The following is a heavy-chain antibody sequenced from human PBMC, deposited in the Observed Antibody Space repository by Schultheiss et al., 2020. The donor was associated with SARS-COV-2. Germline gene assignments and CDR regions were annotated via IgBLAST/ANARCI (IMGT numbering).Heavy chain of an antibody. CDR3: ARVKEYGVLDY. V-gene: IGHV3-74*01. J-gene: IGHJ4*02. D-gene: IGHD4-17*01. CDR1: GFTFSSYW. CDR2: INSDGSST. Sequence: GGSLRLSCAASGFTFSSYWMHWVRQTPGKGLVWVSGINSDGSSTSYADSVKGRFTISRDNAKNSLYLQMNSLRAEDTAVYYCARVKEYGVLDYWGQGTLVTVSS.